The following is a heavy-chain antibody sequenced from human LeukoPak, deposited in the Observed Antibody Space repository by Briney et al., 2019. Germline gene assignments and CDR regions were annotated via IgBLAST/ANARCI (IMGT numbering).Heavy chain of an antibody. D-gene: IGHD3-10*01. J-gene: IGHJ4*02. Sequence: ASVKVSCKASGYTFTSYDINWVRQATGQGLEWMGWMNPNSGNTGYAQKFQGRVTITRNTSISTAYMELSSLRSEDTAVYYCARGVPYDSGRSFDYWGQGTLVTVSS. V-gene: IGHV1-8*03. CDR1: GYTFTSYD. CDR2: MNPNSGNT. CDR3: ARGVPYDSGRSFDY.